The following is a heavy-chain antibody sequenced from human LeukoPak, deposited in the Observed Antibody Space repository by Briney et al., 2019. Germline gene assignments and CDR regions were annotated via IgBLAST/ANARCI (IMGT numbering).Heavy chain of an antibody. J-gene: IGHJ4*02. V-gene: IGHV2-5*02. CDR1: GFSLSTSGVG. CDR2: IYWDDDK. CDR3: AHLGYCSGGSCLVFDY. Sequence: SGPTLVKPTQTLTLTCTFSGFSLSTSGVGVGWIRQPPGKALEWLALIYWDDDKRYSPSLKSRLTITKDTSKNQVVPTMTNMDPVDTATYYCAHLGYCSGGSCLVFDYWGQGTLVTVSS. D-gene: IGHD2-15*01.